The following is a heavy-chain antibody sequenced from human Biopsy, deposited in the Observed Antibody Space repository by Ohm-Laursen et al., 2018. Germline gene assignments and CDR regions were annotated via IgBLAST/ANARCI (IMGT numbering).Heavy chain of an antibody. CDR2: MHHSGPTYT. D-gene: IGHD1-14*01. V-gene: IGHV4-31*03. J-gene: IGHJ4*02. Sequence: SQTLSLTCPVSGVSINTGGYYWTWIRQVPGEGLEWIAYMHHSGPTYTYYNPSLKSRVAISVEVSKNQFSLKVSSVTAADTAVYFCTRKPNSLYYFDHWGQGTLVTVSS. CDR3: TRKPNSLYYFDH. CDR1: GVSINTGGYY.